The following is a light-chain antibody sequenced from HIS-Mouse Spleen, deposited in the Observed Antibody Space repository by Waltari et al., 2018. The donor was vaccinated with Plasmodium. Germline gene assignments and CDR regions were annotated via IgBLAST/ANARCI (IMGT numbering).Light chain of an antibody. CDR2: KDS. Sequence: SYELSHPPSVSVSTGQTARITCSGGALPKHYAYWYQQKPGQAPVLVIYKDSERPSGIPERFSGSSSGTTVTLTISGVQAEDEADYYCQSADSSGTYWVFGGGTKLTVL. CDR3: QSADSSGTYWV. J-gene: IGLJ3*02. V-gene: IGLV3-25*03. CDR1: ALPKHY.